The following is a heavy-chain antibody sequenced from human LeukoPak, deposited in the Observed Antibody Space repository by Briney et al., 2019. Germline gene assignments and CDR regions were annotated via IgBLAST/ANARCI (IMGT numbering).Heavy chain of an antibody. CDR2: ISGSGDNT. Sequence: PGGSLRLSCEASGFTFSSHGMSWVRQAPGKGLEWVSIISGSGDNTYYADSVKGRFTISRDNSKNTLYLQMNSLRAEDTAVYYCARVTYGSGTYGAFDYWGQGTLVTVSS. CDR1: GFTFSSHG. J-gene: IGHJ4*02. D-gene: IGHD3-10*01. CDR3: ARVTYGSGTYGAFDY. V-gene: IGHV3-23*01.